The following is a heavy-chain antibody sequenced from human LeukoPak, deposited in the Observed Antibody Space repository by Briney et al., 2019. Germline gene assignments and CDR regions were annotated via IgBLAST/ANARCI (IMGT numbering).Heavy chain of an antibody. Sequence: PGGSLRLSCAASGFTFSNAWMSWVRQAPGKGLEWVAYISGSGHDINYSDSVKGRFTISRDNAKNSLYLQMSSLRVEDTAVYYCTRDPRHFDSCGQGTLVTVSS. V-gene: IGHV3-11*04. CDR3: TRDPRHFDS. J-gene: IGHJ5*01. CDR2: ISGSGHDI. CDR1: GFTFSNAW. D-gene: IGHD6-6*01.